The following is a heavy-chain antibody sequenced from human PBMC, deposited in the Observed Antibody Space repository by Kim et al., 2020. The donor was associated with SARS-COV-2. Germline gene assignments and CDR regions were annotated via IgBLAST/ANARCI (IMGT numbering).Heavy chain of an antibody. D-gene: IGHD3-9*01. CDR3: ARTHSAALRYFDWLSWYFDL. V-gene: IGHV4-59*08. Sequence: SETLSLTCTVSGGSISSYYWSWIRQPPGKGLEWIGYIYYSGSTNYNPSLKSRVTISVDTSKNQFSLKLSSVTAADTAVYYCARTHSAALRYFDWLSWYFDLWGRGTLVTVSS. J-gene: IGHJ2*01. CDR2: IYYSGST. CDR1: GGSISSYY.